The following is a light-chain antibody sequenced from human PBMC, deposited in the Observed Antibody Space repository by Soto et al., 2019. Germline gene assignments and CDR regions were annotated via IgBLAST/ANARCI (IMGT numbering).Light chain of an antibody. CDR3: HKYGPSPLT. J-gene: IGKJ4*01. V-gene: IGKV3-20*01. Sequence: EIVLTQSPATLSLSPGERATLSCRASQSVSSYLAWYQQKPGQPPRLLIYTASSRAPGIPDRFRGSGSGTDFTLSISRLEPEDFAVYYCHKYGPSPLTFGGGTKVDIK. CDR1: QSVSSY. CDR2: TAS.